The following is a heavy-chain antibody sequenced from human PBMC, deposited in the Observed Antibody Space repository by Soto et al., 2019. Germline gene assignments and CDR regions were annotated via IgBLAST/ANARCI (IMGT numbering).Heavy chain of an antibody. J-gene: IGHJ4*02. CDR2: ISAYNGNT. D-gene: IGHD3-10*01. CDR3: ARCAEVRGVILYYFDY. CDR1: GYTFTSYG. V-gene: IGHV1-18*01. Sequence: QVQLVQSGAEVKKPGASVKVSCKASGYTFTSYGISWVRQAPGQGLEWMGWISAYNGNTNYAQKHQGRVTMTTDTXTLXADMELRSLRSDDTAVYYCARCAEVRGVILYYFDYWGQGTLVTVSS.